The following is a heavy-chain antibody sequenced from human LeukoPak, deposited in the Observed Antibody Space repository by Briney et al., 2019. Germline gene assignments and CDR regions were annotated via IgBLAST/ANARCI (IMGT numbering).Heavy chain of an antibody. Sequence: GASVKVSCKASGYTFTSYAMNWVRQAPGQGLEWMGWINTNTGNPTYAQGFTGRFVFSLDTSVSTAYLQISSLKAEDTAVYYCATHFKTGVVTTTFWFDPWGQGTLVTVSS. CDR2: INTNTGNP. V-gene: IGHV7-4-1*02. J-gene: IGHJ5*02. CDR1: GYTFTSYA. D-gene: IGHD3-3*01. CDR3: ATHFKTGVVTTTFWFDP.